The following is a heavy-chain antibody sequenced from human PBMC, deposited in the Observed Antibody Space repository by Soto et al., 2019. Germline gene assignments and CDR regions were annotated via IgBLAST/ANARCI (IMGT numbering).Heavy chain of an antibody. CDR1: GFTFSSYG. CDR2: ISYDGSNK. V-gene: IGHV3-30*18. J-gene: IGHJ6*02. Sequence: GGSLRLSCAASGFTFSSYGMHWVRQAPGKGLEWVAVISYDGSNKYYADSVKGRFTIPRDNSKNTLYLQMNSLRAEDTAVYYCAKEGGSSWYYYYGMDVWGQGTTVTVSS. D-gene: IGHD6-13*01. CDR3: AKEGGSSWYYYYGMDV.